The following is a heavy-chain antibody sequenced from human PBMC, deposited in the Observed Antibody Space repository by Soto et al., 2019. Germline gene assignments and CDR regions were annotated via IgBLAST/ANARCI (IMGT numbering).Heavy chain of an antibody. D-gene: IGHD4-17*01. J-gene: IGHJ3*02. CDR2: IYYSGST. CDR3: ARRYGGAFDI. Sequence: QVQLQESGPGLVKPSETLSLTCTVSGGSISSYYWSWIRQPPGKGLEWIGYIYYSGSTNYNPSLKSRVTISVDTSKNQFSLKLSSVTAAATAGYYCARRYGGAFDIWGQGTMVTVSS. V-gene: IGHV4-59*08. CDR1: GGSISSYY.